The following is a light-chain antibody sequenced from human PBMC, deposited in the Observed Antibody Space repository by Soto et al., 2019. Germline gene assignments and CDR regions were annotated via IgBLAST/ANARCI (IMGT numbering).Light chain of an antibody. J-gene: IGKJ4*01. Sequence: DIVLTQSPDSLSVSLGERATIDCKSSRSLLYSSNHKHYLAWYQHKPGQPPRLLINWASARESGVPDRFSGAGSGTDFTLTISSLQAEDVAVYFCQQYYGTPLTFGGGTKVEIK. CDR3: QQYYGTPLT. CDR2: WAS. V-gene: IGKV4-1*01. CDR1: RSLLYSSNHKHY.